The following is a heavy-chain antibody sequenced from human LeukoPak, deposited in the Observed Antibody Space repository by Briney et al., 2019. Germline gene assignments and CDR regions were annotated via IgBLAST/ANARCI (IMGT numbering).Heavy chain of an antibody. D-gene: IGHD5-18*01. CDR1: GGSISSYY. Sequence: PSETLSLTCTVSGGSISSYYWSWIRQPPGKGLEWIGYIYYSGSTNYNPSLKSRVTISVDTSKNQFSLKLSSVTAADTAVYYCARDFVDTAMWDAFDIWGQGTMVTVSS. CDR2: IYYSGST. V-gene: IGHV4-59*01. CDR3: ARDFVDTAMWDAFDI. J-gene: IGHJ3*02.